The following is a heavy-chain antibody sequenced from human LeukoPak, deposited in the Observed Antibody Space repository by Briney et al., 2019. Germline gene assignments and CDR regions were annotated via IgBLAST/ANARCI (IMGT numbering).Heavy chain of an antibody. CDR3: AREEHRLAEAGTSAFDL. CDR1: GFTFSSYA. J-gene: IGHJ3*01. Sequence: GGSPRLSCAASGFTFSSYAMSWVRQAPGKGLEWVSAISGSGGSTYYADSVKGRFTISRDHARNTVYLQMSSLRVEDTAIYFCAREEHRLAEAGTSAFDLGGQGTLVTVSP. V-gene: IGHV3-23*01. CDR2: ISGSGGST. D-gene: IGHD6-13*01.